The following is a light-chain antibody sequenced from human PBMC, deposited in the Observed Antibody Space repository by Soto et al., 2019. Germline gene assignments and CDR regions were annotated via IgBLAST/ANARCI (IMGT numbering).Light chain of an antibody. CDR3: NSFRSGTILV. V-gene: IGLV2-14*01. CDR2: QVT. CDR1: SSDIAGFNY. Sequence: QSALAQPASVSGSPGQSITISCTGSSSDIAGFNYVSWYQQYPGKAPKLLIYQVTTRASGVSHRFSGSKFGDTASLTISGLQPEDEAEYYCNSFRSGTILVFGSGTKVTVL. J-gene: IGLJ1*01.